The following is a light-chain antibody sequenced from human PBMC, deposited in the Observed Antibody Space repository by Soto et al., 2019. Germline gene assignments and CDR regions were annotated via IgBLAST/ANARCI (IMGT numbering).Light chain of an antibody. V-gene: IGKV3-20*01. Sequence: EIVMTQSPATLSVSPGERATLSCRSSQNVISNLAWYQQKPGQPPRLLIYGASSRAPDIPDRFSGSGSGTDFTLTISRLEPEDFAVYYCQQYGSSPPVTFGQGTRLEIK. CDR1: QNVISN. CDR2: GAS. J-gene: IGKJ5*01. CDR3: QQYGSSPPVT.